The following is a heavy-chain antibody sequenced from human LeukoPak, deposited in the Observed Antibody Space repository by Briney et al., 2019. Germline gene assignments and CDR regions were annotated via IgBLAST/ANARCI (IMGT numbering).Heavy chain of an antibody. D-gene: IGHD3-3*01. V-gene: IGHV4-59*01. CDR2: IYYSGST. CDR3: ARGYDFWSGYLPWYFDY. Sequence: SGTLSLTCTVSGGSISSYYWSWIRQPPGKGLEWIGYIYYSGSTNYNPSLKSRVTISVDTSKNQFSLKLSSVTAADTAVYYCARGYDFWSGYLPWYFDYWGQGTLVTVSS. CDR1: GGSISSYY. J-gene: IGHJ4*02.